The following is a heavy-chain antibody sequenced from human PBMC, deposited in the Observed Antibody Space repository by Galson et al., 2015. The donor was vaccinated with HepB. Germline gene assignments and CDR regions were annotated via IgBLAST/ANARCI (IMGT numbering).Heavy chain of an antibody. D-gene: IGHD2-15*01. CDR3: ATEVIRCSGGSCYSPTHYFDY. V-gene: IGHV1-24*01. J-gene: IGHJ4*02. CDR1: GYTLTELS. Sequence: SVKVSCKVSGYTLTELSMHWVRQAPGKGLEWMGGFDPEDGETIYAQKFQGGVTMTEDTSTDTAYMELSSLRSEDTAVYYCATEVIRCSGGSCYSPTHYFDYWGQGTLVTVSS. CDR2: FDPEDGET.